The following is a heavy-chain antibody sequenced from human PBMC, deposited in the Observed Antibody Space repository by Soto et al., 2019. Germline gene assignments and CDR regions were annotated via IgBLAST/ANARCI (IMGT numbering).Heavy chain of an antibody. CDR3: ARGPPAGYCGGGSCYPQGYYGMDV. D-gene: IGHD2-15*01. J-gene: IGHJ6*02. CDR2: IYYSGST. Sequence: KTSETLSLTCTVSGGSISSGDYYWSWIRQPPGKGLEWIGYIYYSGSTYYNPSLKGRVTISVDTSKNQFSLKLSSVTAADTAVYYCARGPPAGYCGGGSCYPQGYYGMDVWGQGTTVTVSS. V-gene: IGHV4-30-4*02. CDR1: GGSISSGDYY.